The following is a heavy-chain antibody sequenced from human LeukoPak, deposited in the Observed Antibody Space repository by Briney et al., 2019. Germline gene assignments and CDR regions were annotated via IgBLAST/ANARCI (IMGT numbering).Heavy chain of an antibody. CDR2: IYPGDYET. CDR1: GYSFSNYW. Sequence: GESLRISCEGSGYSFSNYWIGWVRQMPGKGLEWMGIIYPGDYETRYSPSFQGLVTISVDKSISTAYLQWSSLKASDTAMYYCARRSGYSGYDYDYWGQGTLVTVSS. CDR3: ARRSGYSGYDYDY. D-gene: IGHD5-12*01. J-gene: IGHJ4*02. V-gene: IGHV5-51*01.